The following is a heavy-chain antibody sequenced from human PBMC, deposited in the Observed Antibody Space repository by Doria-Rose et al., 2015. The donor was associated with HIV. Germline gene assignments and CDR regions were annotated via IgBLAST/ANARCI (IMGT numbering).Heavy chain of an antibody. J-gene: IGHJ6*03. CDR3: AKAHIMGPKYYIYMDV. D-gene: IGHD1-26*01. Sequence: VQLAESGGGLVQPGRSLRLSCVGSGFSFESYAMHWVRLAPGKGLELVAGISWASGATGNADSVYVRFTIYSDNATKSVYLEMRSLRHEYTAFYYCAKAHIMGPKYYIYMDVWGKVTSVTVSS. CDR2: ISWASGAT. CDR1: GFSFESYA. V-gene: IGHV3-9*01.